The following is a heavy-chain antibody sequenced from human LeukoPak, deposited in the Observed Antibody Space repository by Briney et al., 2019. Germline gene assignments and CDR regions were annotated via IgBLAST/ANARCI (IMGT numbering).Heavy chain of an antibody. CDR1: GGSISSGDYY. D-gene: IGHD6-19*01. V-gene: IGHV4-30-4*08. CDR2: IYYSGST. CDR3: ARAEWLARGWFDP. Sequence: SQTLSLTCTVSGGSISSGDYYWSWIRQPPGKGLEWIGYIYYSGSTYYNPSLKSRVTISVDTSKNQFSLKLSSVTAADTAVYYCARAEWLARGWFDPWGQGTLVTVSS. J-gene: IGHJ5*02.